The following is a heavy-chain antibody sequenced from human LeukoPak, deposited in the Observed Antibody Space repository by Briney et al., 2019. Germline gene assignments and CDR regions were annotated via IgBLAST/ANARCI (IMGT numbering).Heavy chain of an antibody. V-gene: IGHV3-7*05. CDR3: ARSVGSGYYFEY. CDR1: GFTFSRYW. J-gene: IGHJ4*02. CDR2: IKQDGSEK. D-gene: IGHD3-10*01. Sequence: PGGSLRLSCAASGFTFSRYWMSWVRQAPGKGLEWVANIKQDGSEKYYVDSVKGRFTISRDDAKNSLYLQMNSLRAEDTAVYYCARSVGSGYYFEYWGQGTLVTVSS.